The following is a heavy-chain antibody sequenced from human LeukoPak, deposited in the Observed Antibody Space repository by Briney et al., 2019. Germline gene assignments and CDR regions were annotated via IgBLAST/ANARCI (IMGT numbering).Heavy chain of an antibody. D-gene: IGHD5-12*01. CDR3: ASGKVAIESGFDY. V-gene: IGHV1-69*04. CDR1: GYTFTSYD. J-gene: IGHJ4*02. CDR2: IIPILGIA. Sequence: GASVKVSCKASGYTFTSYDINWVRQAPGQGLEWMGRIIPILGIANYAQKFQGRVTITADKSTSTAYMELSSLRSEDTAVYYCASGKVAIESGFDYWGQGTLVTVSS.